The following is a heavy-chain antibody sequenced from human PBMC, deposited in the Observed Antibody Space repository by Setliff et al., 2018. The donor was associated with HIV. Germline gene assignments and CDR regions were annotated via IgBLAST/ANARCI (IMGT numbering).Heavy chain of an antibody. D-gene: IGHD4-17*01. Sequence: PSETLSLTCAVSGGSITGYFWNWIRQSPGKGLEWIGYIYYNGNTNYNPTLNSRGTISVDTSKNQFSLKLTSVTAADTAVCYCAREIYGGNSRPFDYWGQGTLVTVSS. CDR1: GGSITGYF. V-gene: IGHV4-59*01. CDR3: AREIYGGNSRPFDY. J-gene: IGHJ4*02. CDR2: IYYNGNT.